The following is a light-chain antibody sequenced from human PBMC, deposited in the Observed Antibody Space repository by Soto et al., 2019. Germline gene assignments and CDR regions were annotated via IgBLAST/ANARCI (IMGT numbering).Light chain of an antibody. CDR3: CSYAGSYSYV. J-gene: IGLJ1*01. Sequence: QSVLTQPRSVSGSPGQSVTISCTGTSSVVGGYNYVSWYQEQPGKAPKLMIYDVSKRPSGVPDRFSGSKSGNTASLAISGRQAEDEADYYCCSYAGSYSYVFGPGTKVTVL. CDR1: SSVVGGYNY. CDR2: DVS. V-gene: IGLV2-11*01.